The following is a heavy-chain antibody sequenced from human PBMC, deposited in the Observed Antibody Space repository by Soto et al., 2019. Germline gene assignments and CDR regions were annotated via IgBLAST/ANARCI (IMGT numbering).Heavy chain of an antibody. Sequence: QVQLQQWGAGLLKPSETLSLTCAVYGGSFSGYYWSWIRQPPGKGLEWIGEINHSGSTNYNPSLKSRVTISVDTSKNQFSLKLSSVTAADTAVYYCARGFRGGKWLNWGQGTLVTVSS. J-gene: IGHJ4*02. V-gene: IGHV4-34*01. D-gene: IGHD5-12*01. CDR2: INHSGST. CDR3: ARGFRGGKWLN. CDR1: GGSFSGYY.